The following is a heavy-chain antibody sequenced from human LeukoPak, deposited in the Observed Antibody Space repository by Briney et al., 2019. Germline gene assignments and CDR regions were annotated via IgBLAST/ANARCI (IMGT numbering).Heavy chain of an antibody. CDR1: GFTFSNAW. D-gene: IGHD2-2*02. CDR2: IKQDGSEK. J-gene: IGHJ6*03. V-gene: IGHV3-7*01. CDR3: ARCGEGKSTSCYSDCGYYYYYMDV. Sequence: GGSLRLSCAASGFTFSNAWMSWVRQAPGKGLEWVANIKQDGSEKYYVDSVKGRFTISRDNAKNSLYPQMNSLRAEDTAVYYCARCGEGKSTSCYSDCGYYYYYMDVWGKGTTVTVSS.